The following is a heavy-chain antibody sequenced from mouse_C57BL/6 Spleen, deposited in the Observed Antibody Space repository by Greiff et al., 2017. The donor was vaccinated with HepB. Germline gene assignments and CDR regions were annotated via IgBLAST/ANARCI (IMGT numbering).Heavy chain of an antibody. D-gene: IGHD1-1*01. CDR3: ARGYGSSDFDY. CDR2: ISGGGGNT. CDR1: GFTFSSYT. V-gene: IGHV5-9*01. Sequence: EVHLVESGGGLVKPGGSLKLSCAASGFTFSSYTMSWVRQTPEKRLVWVATISGGGGNTYYPDSVKGRFTISRDNAKNTLYLQMSSLRSEDTALYYCARGYGSSDFDYWGQGTTLTVSS. J-gene: IGHJ2*01.